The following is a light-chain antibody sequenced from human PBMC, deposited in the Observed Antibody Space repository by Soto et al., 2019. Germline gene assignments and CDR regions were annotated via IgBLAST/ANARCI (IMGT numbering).Light chain of an antibody. CDR3: SSYEGSSKHV. Sequence: QSVLTQPPSASGSPGQSVTISCTGTSSDVGGYNYVSWYQQHPGKAPKLMIYEVTKRPSGVPDRFSASKSDNTASLTVSGLQADDEADYYCSSYEGSSKHVFGTGTKVTVL. J-gene: IGLJ1*01. CDR2: EVT. CDR1: SSDVGGYNY. V-gene: IGLV2-8*01.